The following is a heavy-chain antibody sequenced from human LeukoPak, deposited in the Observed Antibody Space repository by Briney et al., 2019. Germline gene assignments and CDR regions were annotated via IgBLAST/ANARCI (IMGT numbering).Heavy chain of an antibody. V-gene: IGHV3-48*03. CDR3: ARVVLGEFDP. D-gene: IGHD3-16*01. J-gene: IGHJ5*02. Sequence: GGSLRLSCAASGFTFSSYEMNWLRQAPGKGLEWVSYISSSGSTIYYADSVKGRFTISRDNAKNSLYLQMNSLRAEDMAVYYCARVVLGEFDPWGQGTLVTVSS. CDR2: ISSSGSTI. CDR1: GFTFSSYE.